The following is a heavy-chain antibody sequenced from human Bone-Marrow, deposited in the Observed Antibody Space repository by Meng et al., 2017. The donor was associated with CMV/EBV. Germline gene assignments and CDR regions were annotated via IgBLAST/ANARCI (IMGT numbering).Heavy chain of an antibody. CDR3: AKDGPLVAAAAPGGHDAFDI. J-gene: IGHJ3*02. CDR2: INHSGST. D-gene: IGHD6-13*01. CDR1: GGSFSGYY. Sequence: SETLSLTCAVYGGSFSGYYWSWIRQPPGKGLEWIGEINHSGSTNYNPSLKSRVTISVDTSKNQFSLKLSSVTAADTAVYYCAKDGPLVAAAAPGGHDAFDIWGQGTMVTVSS. V-gene: IGHV4-34*01.